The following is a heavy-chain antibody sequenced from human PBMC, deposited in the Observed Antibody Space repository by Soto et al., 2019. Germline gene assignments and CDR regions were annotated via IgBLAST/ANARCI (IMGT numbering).Heavy chain of an antibody. J-gene: IGHJ5*02. CDR3: ATGGGFIEGRMVWFDP. D-gene: IGHD6-6*01. CDR1: NGSLSGYS. Sequence: SETLSLTCSVYNGSLSGYSWNWIRQPPGKGLEWIGEINHSGTINYNPSLRSRVTMSVDRSRSQFSLKLRSVTAADTAVYYCATGGGFIEGRMVWFDPWGQGTQVTVSS. CDR2: INHSGTI. V-gene: IGHV4-34*01.